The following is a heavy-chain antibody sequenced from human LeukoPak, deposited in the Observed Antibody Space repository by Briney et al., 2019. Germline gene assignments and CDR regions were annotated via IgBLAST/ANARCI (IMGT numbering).Heavy chain of an antibody. V-gene: IGHV3-7*03. CDR1: AFTFSSYW. Sequence: TGGSLRLSCAPSAFTFSSYWMSWVRQAPGKGLEWVANIKQDGSEKYYVDSVKGRFTISRDNAKNSLYLQMNSLRAEDTAVYYCARKAYGLDVWGKGTTVTVSS. CDR2: IKQDGSEK. J-gene: IGHJ6*04. CDR3: ARKAYGLDV.